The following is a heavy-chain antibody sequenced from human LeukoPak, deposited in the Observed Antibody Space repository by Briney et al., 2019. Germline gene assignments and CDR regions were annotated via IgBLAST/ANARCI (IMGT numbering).Heavy chain of an antibody. Sequence: GGSLRLSCAASGFTFSSYAMSWVRQAPGKGLQWVSAISGSGDNTEYADSVKGRFTISRDNSKNTLYLQMSSLRAEDTAVYYCAKCSTTCYGNWLDPWGQGTLVTVSS. J-gene: IGHJ5*02. CDR3: AKCSTTCYGNWLDP. D-gene: IGHD2-2*01. CDR2: ISGSGDNT. V-gene: IGHV3-23*01. CDR1: GFTFSSYA.